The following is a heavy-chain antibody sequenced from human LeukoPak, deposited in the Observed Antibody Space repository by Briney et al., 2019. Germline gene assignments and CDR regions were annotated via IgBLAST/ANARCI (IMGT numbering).Heavy chain of an antibody. J-gene: IGHJ4*02. V-gene: IGHV3-21*01. CDR1: GFTFSTYS. Sequence: GGSLRLSCAASGFTFSTYSMTWVRQTPGKGLEWVSSISSSSSAIYYADSVKGRFTISRDNAKNSLYLQMNSLRADDTAVFYCARDRGGEFDYWGQGTLVTVSS. CDR2: ISSSSSAI. D-gene: IGHD3-16*01. CDR3: ARDRGGEFDY.